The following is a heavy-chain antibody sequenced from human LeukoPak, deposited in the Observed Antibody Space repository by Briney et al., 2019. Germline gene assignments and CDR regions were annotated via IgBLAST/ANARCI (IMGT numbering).Heavy chain of an antibody. CDR1: GYSFTTYG. Sequence: KVSCKASGYSFTTYGMSWVRQAPGQGLEWMGIINPSGGSTSYAQKFQGRVTMTRDTSTSTVYMELSSLRSEDTAVYYCARGSYYYDSSGDYWGQGTLVTVSS. J-gene: IGHJ4*02. CDR2: INPSGGST. D-gene: IGHD3-22*01. V-gene: IGHV1-46*01. CDR3: ARGSYYYDSSGDY.